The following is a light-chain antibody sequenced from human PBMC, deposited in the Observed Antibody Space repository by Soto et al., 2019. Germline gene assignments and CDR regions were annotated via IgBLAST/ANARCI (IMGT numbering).Light chain of an antibody. J-gene: IGKJ1*01. V-gene: IGKV1-27*01. CDR3: QKYNSGPRT. CDR2: AAS. Sequence: DIQMTQSPSSLSASVGDRVIITCRASQGISNYLAWYQQKPGKVPKLLIYAASTLQSGVPSRFSGSGSGTDFTLTISSLQPEDVATYYCQKYNSGPRTFGQGTKVEIK. CDR1: QGISNY.